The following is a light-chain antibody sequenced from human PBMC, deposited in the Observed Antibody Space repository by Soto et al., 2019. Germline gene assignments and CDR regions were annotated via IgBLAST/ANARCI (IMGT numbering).Light chain of an antibody. CDR1: SSNIGSNT. J-gene: IGLJ2*01. V-gene: IGLV1-44*01. CDR3: AAWDDSLNGFVV. CDR2: SNN. Sequence: QSLLTKPPSASGTPGQRVTISCSGSSSNIGSNTVNWYQQLPGTAPKLLIYSNNQRPSGVPDRFSGSKSGTSASLAISGLQSEDEADYYCAAWDDSLNGFVVFGGGTQLTVL.